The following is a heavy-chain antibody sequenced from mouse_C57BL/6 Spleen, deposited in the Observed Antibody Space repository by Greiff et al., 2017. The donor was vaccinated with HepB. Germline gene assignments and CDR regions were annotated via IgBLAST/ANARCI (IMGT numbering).Heavy chain of an antibody. CDR1: GFSFNTYA. J-gene: IGHJ4*01. CDR3: VRAYYSNPYAMDY. V-gene: IGHV10-1*01. D-gene: IGHD2-5*01. Sequence: EVQGVESGGGLVQPKGSLKLSCAASGFSFNTYAMNWVRQAPGKGLEWVARIRSKSNNYATYYADSVKDRFTISRDDSESMLYLQMNNLKTEDTAMYYCVRAYYSNPYAMDYWGQGTSVTVSS. CDR2: IRSKSNNYAT.